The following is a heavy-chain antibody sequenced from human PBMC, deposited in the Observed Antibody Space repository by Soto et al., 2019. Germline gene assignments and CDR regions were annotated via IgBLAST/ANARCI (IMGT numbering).Heavy chain of an antibody. D-gene: IGHD1-26*01. Sequence: PSETLSLTCTVYGGSFSSYYWSWIRQPPGKGLEWIGEIYQSGSTNYNPSLKSRVTMSVDTSKNQFSLKLNSVTAADTAVYYCARGPKGEVGGTWYFYAFDVWGQGTTVTVSS. CDR1: GGSFSSYY. CDR3: ARGPKGEVGGTWYFYAFDV. J-gene: IGHJ6*02. CDR2: IYQSGST. V-gene: IGHV4-34*01.